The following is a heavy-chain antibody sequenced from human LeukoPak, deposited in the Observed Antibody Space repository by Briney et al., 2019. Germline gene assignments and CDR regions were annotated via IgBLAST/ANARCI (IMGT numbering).Heavy chain of an antibody. J-gene: IGHJ6*02. Sequence: ASVTVSCTASGYTFTSYGISWVRQAPGQGLEWMGWISAYNGNTNYAQKLQGRVTMTTDTSTSTAYMELRSLRSDDTAVYYCARDAEGLRFLEWLAGNYYYYGMDVWGQGTTVTVSS. D-gene: IGHD3-3*01. CDR2: ISAYNGNT. V-gene: IGHV1-18*01. CDR3: ARDAEGLRFLEWLAGNYYYYGMDV. CDR1: GYTFTSYG.